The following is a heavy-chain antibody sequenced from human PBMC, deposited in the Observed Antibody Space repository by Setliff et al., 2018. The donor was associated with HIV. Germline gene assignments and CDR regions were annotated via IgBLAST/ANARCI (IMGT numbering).Heavy chain of an antibody. CDR1: GYTFTSYG. CDR2: ISAYNGNT. CDR3: AKSPELLWFGESQPHAFEI. V-gene: IGHV1-18*01. J-gene: IGHJ3*02. D-gene: IGHD3-10*01. Sequence: ASVKVSCKASGYTFTSYGISWVRQAPGQGLEWMGWISAYNGNTNYAQKLQGRVTMTTDTSTSTAYMELRSLRSDDTAVYYCAKSPELLWFGESQPHAFEIWGQGTMVTVSS.